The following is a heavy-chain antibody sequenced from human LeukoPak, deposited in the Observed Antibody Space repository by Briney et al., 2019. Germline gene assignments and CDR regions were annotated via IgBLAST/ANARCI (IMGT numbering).Heavy chain of an antibody. CDR1: GGPISSYY. J-gene: IGHJ4*02. Sequence: SETLSFTCTVPGGPISSYYWSWIRQPPAKGLEWIGSIYHSGRTFYNPSLKSRVTISVDTSKNQFSLKLTSVTAADTAVYYCAVDHSSSWYYWGQGTLVTVSS. CDR2: IYHSGRT. V-gene: IGHV4-59*04. D-gene: IGHD6-13*01. CDR3: AVDHSSSWYY.